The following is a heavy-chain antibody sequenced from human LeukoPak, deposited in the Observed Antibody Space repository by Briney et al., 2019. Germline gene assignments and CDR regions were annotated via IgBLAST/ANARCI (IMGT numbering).Heavy chain of an antibody. Sequence: PGGSLRLSCAASGFTFSDYYMSWIRQAPGKGLEWVSYISSSGSTIYYADSVKGRFTISRDNAKNTLYLQMNSLRAEDTAVYYCARDDREFRGVIINGRYWGQGTLVTVSS. CDR3: ARDDREFRGVIINGRY. D-gene: IGHD3-10*01. J-gene: IGHJ4*02. CDR1: GFTFSDYY. V-gene: IGHV3-11*04. CDR2: ISSSGSTI.